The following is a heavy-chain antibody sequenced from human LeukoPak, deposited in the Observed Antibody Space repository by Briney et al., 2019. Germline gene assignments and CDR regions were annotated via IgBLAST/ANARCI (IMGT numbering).Heavy chain of an antibody. D-gene: IGHD3-10*01. V-gene: IGHV3-23*01. CDR3: AKDRRAGSYDY. J-gene: IGHJ4*02. Sequence: GGSLRLSCAASGFTFSSYEMNWVRQAPGKGLEWVSAISGSGGNTYYADSVKGRFTISRDNSKNTLYLQMNSLRAEDTAVYYCAKDRRAGSYDYWGQGTLVTVSS. CDR2: ISGSGGNT. CDR1: GFTFSSYE.